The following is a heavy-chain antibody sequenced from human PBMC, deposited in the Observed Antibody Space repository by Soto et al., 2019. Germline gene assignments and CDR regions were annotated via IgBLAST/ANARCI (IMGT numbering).Heavy chain of an antibody. V-gene: IGHV1-8*01. CDR3: ARERKFDFWRKGLDV. CDR1: GYTFTSYD. D-gene: IGHD3-3*01. J-gene: IGHJ6*02. CDR2: MDPNSGST. Sequence: QAQLVQSGAEVKKPGASVKVSCKASGYTFTSYDINWVRQAPGQGLEWLGWMDPNSGSTGYAQNFQGRVTLTRIISIKTANMELSSLRSEDTAVYYCARERKFDFWRKGLDVWGQGTTVTVSS.